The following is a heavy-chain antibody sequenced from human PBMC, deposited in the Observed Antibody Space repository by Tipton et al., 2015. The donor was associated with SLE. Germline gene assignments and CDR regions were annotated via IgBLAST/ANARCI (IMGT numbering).Heavy chain of an antibody. V-gene: IGHV3-23*01. J-gene: IGHJ4*02. Sequence: SLRLSCTASGFTSSSYAMTWVRQAPGKGLEWVSGISAGGHHTYYADSVKGRFTISRDNSKSTLYLQMNSLRAEDTAVYYCAKDQTHYGDLPYYFDYWGQGTLVTVSS. CDR1: GFTSSSYA. CDR2: ISAGGHHT. D-gene: IGHD4-17*01. CDR3: AKDQTHYGDLPYYFDY.